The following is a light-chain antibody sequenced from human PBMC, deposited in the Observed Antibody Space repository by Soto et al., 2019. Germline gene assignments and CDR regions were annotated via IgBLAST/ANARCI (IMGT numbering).Light chain of an antibody. J-gene: IGLJ1*01. Sequence: QSVLTQPPSGSGSPGQSVTISCTGTSSDVGGYNYVSWYQQHPGKAPKLMMFDVNNRPSGVPDRFSGSKSGNTASLTVSGLQAEDEADYYCSSYAGSSIVFGTGTKVTVL. CDR2: DVN. CDR3: SSYAGSSIV. CDR1: SSDVGGYNY. V-gene: IGLV2-8*01.